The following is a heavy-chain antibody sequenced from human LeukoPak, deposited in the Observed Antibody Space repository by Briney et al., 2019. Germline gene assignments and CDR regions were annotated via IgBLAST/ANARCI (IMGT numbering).Heavy chain of an antibody. CDR1: GGSISSGGYY. V-gene: IGHV4-31*03. CDR2: IYYSGST. CDR3: ARGPGYCSGGSCYLFDY. Sequence: PSETLSLTCTVSGGSISSGGYYWSWIRQHPGTGLEWIGYIYYSGSTYYNPSLKSRVTISVDTSKNQFSLKLSSVTAADTAVYYCARGPGYCSGGSCYLFDYWGQGTLVTVSS. J-gene: IGHJ4*02. D-gene: IGHD2-15*01.